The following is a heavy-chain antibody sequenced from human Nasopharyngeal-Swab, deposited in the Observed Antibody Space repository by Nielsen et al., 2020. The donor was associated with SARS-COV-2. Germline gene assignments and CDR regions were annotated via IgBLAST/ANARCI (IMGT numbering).Heavy chain of an antibody. D-gene: IGHD5-18*01. Sequence: ESLKISCAASGFTLSSYSMNWVLQAPGKGLEWVSSISSSSTYIYYADSVKGRFTISRDNAKNSLYLQMNSLRAEDTAVYYCARTGYSVGFDAFDVWGQGTMVTVSS. CDR2: ISSSSTYI. J-gene: IGHJ3*01. V-gene: IGHV3-21*01. CDR3: ARTGYSVGFDAFDV. CDR1: GFTLSSYS.